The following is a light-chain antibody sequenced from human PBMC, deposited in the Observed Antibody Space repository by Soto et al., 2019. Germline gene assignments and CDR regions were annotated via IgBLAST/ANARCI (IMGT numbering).Light chain of an antibody. J-gene: IGKJ4*01. CDR1: QSVSSY. V-gene: IGKV3-11*01. CDR3: QEDHTRPIT. Sequence: EIVFTQSPATLSLYKGERATLSCRASQSVSSYLVWYQRKPGQAPRLLIYDASNRATGIPARFSGSGSGTEFTLTISCLQSEDCTIYYCQEDHTRPITFGGGIKVDIK. CDR2: DAS.